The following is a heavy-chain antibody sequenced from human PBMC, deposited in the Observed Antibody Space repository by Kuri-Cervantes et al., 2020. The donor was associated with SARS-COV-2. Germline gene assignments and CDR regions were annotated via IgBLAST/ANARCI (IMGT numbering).Heavy chain of an antibody. CDR2: IKQDGSEE. J-gene: IGHJ3*01. Sequence: GESLKISCAASGFIFSGYCMTWVRQAPGKGLEWVANIKQDGSEEYYVDSVKGRFTISRDNAKNSLYLQMNSLRAEDTAVYYCAREGSGTNDAFDSWGQGATVTVSS. V-gene: IGHV3-7*03. CDR1: GFIFSGYC. D-gene: IGHD3-10*01. CDR3: AREGSGTNDAFDS.